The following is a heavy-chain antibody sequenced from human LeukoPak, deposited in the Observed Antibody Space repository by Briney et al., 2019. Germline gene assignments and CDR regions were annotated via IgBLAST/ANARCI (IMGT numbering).Heavy chain of an antibody. CDR3: ARDATRGIGGSYDLDF. D-gene: IGHD3-16*01. CDR2: LNPSRGTT. V-gene: IGHV1-46*01. Sequence: ASVKVSCKASVYNFISYYIQWVRQDPGQGLEWMGLLNPSRGTTAYAPKFQGRVTMTRDTSSNTVYMELRGLRSDDTAIYYCARDATRGIGGSYDLDFWGQGSLVTVSS. CDR1: VYNFISYY. J-gene: IGHJ4*02.